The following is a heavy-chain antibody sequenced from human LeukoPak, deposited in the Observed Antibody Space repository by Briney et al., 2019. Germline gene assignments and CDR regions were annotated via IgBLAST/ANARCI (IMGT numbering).Heavy chain of an antibody. CDR1: GFTFSSYW. Sequence: GVSLRLSCAASGFTFSSYWMSWVRQAPGKGLEWLANIKQDGSEKYYVDSVKGRFTISRDNAKNSLYLQMNSLRAEDTAVYYCARDHKGRSTMVRVDYWGQGTLVTVSS. D-gene: IGHD3-10*01. V-gene: IGHV3-7*01. CDR3: ARDHKGRSTMVRVDY. J-gene: IGHJ4*02. CDR2: IKQDGSEK.